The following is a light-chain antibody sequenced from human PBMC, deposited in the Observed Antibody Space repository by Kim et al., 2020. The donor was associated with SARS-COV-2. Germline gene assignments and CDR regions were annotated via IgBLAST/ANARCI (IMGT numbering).Light chain of an antibody. CDR3: QQSHIART. CDR1: QSINTY. J-gene: IGKJ1*01. Sequence: DIQMTQSPSSLSASVGDRVTISCRASQSINTYLNWYQQKPGKAPNLLIYGASNLQSGVPSRFSGSGFGTDFTLTISSLQPEDSATYYCQQSHIARTFGQGTKVDIK. CDR2: GAS. V-gene: IGKV1-39*01.